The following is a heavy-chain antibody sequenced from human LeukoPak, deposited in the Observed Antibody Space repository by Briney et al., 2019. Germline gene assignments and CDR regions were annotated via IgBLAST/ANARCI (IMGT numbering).Heavy chain of an antibody. Sequence: GGSLRLSCAASGFSFGGYALHWVRQAPGKGLEWVASISWNSGDIVHADSVKGRFTISRDNAKNSLYLQMNTLRAEDTALYHCARVPYYYGMDVWGQGTTVTVSS. V-gene: IGHV3-9*01. CDR2: ISWNSGDI. CDR1: GFSFGGYA. J-gene: IGHJ6*02. CDR3: ARVPYYYGMDV.